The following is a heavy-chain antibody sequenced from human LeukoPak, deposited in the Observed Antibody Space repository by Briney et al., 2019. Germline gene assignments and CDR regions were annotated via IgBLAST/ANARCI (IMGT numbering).Heavy chain of an antibody. J-gene: IGHJ4*02. Sequence: GGSLRLSCAASGFTFTSYSMNWVRQAPGKGLEWVPTISGGGGSTYYADSVKGRFTISRDNSKNTLYLQVNSLRAEDTAVYYCAKGGKWDVTPFDYWGQGTLVTVSS. CDR2: ISGGGGST. CDR3: AKGGKWDVTPFDY. V-gene: IGHV3-23*01. D-gene: IGHD1-26*01. CDR1: GFTFTSYS.